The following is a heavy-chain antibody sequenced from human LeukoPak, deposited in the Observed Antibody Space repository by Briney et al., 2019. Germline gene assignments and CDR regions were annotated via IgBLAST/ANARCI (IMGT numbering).Heavy chain of an antibody. V-gene: IGHV4-34*01. D-gene: IGHD6-13*01. CDR1: GGPFSGYY. CDR2: INHSGST. Sequence: PSETLSLTCAVYGGPFSGYYWSWIRQPPGKGLEWIGEINHSGSTNYNPSLKSRVTISVDTSKRQFPLKRSSVTAADTAVYYCAAETTAGNAWGQGTLVAVSS. CDR3: AAETTAGNA. J-gene: IGHJ5*02.